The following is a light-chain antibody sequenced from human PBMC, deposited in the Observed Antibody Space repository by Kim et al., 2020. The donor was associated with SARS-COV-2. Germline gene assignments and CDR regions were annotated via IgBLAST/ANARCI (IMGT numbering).Light chain of an antibody. J-gene: IGLJ1*01. CDR2: QDS. V-gene: IGLV3-1*01. CDR3: QAWDSSTKV. CDR1: KLGDKY. Sequence: SYELTQPPSVSVSPGQTASITCSGDKLGDKYACWYQQKPGQSPVLVIYQDSKRPSGFPERFSGSNSGNTATLTISGTQAMDEADYYCQAWDSSTKVFGTGTKVTVL.